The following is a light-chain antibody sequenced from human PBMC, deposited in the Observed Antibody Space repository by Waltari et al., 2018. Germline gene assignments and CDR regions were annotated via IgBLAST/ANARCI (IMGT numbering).Light chain of an antibody. CDR1: QSVDSY. Sequence: EIVLTQSPATLPLSPGERATLSCRASQSVDSYVAWYQQKPGQAPRLLIYDAYTRAAGLPARFSGSGYGTDFTLTISSLEPEDFAVYYCQHRRSWPLTFGGGTKVEIK. J-gene: IGKJ4*01. CDR3: QHRRSWPLT. CDR2: DAY. V-gene: IGKV3-11*01.